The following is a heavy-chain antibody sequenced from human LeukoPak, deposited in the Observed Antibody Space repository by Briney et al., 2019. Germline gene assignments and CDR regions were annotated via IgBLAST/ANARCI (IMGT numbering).Heavy chain of an antibody. J-gene: IGHJ4*02. D-gene: IGHD6-13*01. V-gene: IGHV3-74*01. CDR3: ALRIAAVTLDY. CDR2: INSDGSST. CDR1: GFTFSGYW. Sequence: GGSLRLSCAASGFTFSGYWMHWVRQAPGKGLVWVSRINSDGSSTSYADSVKGRFTISRDNAKNTLYLQMNSLRAEDTAVYYCALRIAAVTLDYWGQGTLVTVSS.